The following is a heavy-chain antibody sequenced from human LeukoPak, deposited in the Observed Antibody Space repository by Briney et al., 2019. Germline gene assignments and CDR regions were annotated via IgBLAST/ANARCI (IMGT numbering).Heavy chain of an antibody. CDR1: GGSFSGYY. D-gene: IGHD6-13*01. V-gene: IGHV4-34*01. CDR3: ARSFPAAGTVDY. Sequence: SETLSLTCAVYGGSFSGYYWSWIRQPPGKGLEWIGEINHSGSTNYNPSLKSRVTISVDTSKNQFSLKLSSVTAADTAVYYCARSFPAAGTVDYWGQGTLVTVSS. CDR2: INHSGST. J-gene: IGHJ4*02.